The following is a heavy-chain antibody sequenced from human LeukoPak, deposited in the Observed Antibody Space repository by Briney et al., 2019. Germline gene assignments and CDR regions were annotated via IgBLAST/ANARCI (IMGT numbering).Heavy chain of an antibody. CDR3: AKDTSIGRYCTNGVCSPFDY. CDR2: ISEGGGGT. CDR1: RFTFSSYA. V-gene: IGHV3-23*01. Sequence: GGSLRLSCAASRFTFSSYAMSWVRQAPGKGLEWVSTISEGGGGTYDADSVKGRFTISRDNSKNTLYLQMNSLRAEDTAVYYCAKDTSIGRYCTNGVCSPFDYWGQGTLVTVSS. D-gene: IGHD2-8*01. J-gene: IGHJ4*02.